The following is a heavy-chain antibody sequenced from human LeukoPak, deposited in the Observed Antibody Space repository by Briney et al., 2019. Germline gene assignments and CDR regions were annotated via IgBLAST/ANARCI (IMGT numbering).Heavy chain of an antibody. CDR3: AKDDPDSGGWYSAMDV. D-gene: IGHD6-19*01. CDR1: GFTFDDYA. Sequence: PGRSLRLSCAASGFTFDDYAMHWVRQAPGKGLEWVSGIRWNSGTIGYADSVKGRFTISRDNAKNSLYLQMNSLKAEDTALYYCAKDDPDSGGWYSAMDVWGQGTTVTVSS. CDR2: IRWNSGTI. V-gene: IGHV3-9*01. J-gene: IGHJ6*02.